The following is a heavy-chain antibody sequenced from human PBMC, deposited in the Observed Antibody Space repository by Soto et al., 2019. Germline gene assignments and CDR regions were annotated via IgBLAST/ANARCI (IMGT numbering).Heavy chain of an antibody. CDR1: GGTFSSYT. Sequence: QVQLVQSGAEVKKPGSSVKVSCKASGGTFSSYTISWVRQAPGQGLEWMGRIIPILGIANYAQKFQGRVTITADKSTSTAYMELSSLRSEDTAVYYCARAPCHYGSGSYSYMDVWGTGTTVTVSS. D-gene: IGHD3-10*01. CDR3: ARAPCHYGSGSYSYMDV. V-gene: IGHV1-69*02. CDR2: IIPILGIA. J-gene: IGHJ6*03.